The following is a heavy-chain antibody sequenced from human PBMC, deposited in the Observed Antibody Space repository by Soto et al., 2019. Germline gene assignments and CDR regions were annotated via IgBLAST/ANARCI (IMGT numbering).Heavy chain of an antibody. D-gene: IGHD6-25*01. CDR2: INVGNGDT. CDR3: VRVGGSGWTLDF. V-gene: IGHV1-3*01. J-gene: IGHJ4*02. CDR1: GYTFTAFA. Sequence: QVHLVQSGAEVKKPGASVKVSCKTSGYTFTAFAVHWVRQASGQRLEWMGWINVGNGDTKSSQNLQGRVTITRDTSASTVYMELSSLRSEDTADYYCVRVGGSGWTLDFWGQGTLVTVSS.